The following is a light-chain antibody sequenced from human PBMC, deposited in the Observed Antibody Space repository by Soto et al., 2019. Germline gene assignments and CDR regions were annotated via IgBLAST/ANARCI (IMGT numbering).Light chain of an antibody. J-gene: IGLJ1*01. CDR3: CSYAGSNYV. CDR2: EVS. V-gene: IGLV2-23*02. CDR1: SSDVGNYNL. Sequence: QSVLTQPASVSGPPGQSITSSGTGTSSDVGNYNLVSWYQHHPGKAPKLIIYEVSKRPSGVSNRFSGSKSGDTASLTISGLQAEDEADYYCCSYAGSNYVFGTGTKVTVL.